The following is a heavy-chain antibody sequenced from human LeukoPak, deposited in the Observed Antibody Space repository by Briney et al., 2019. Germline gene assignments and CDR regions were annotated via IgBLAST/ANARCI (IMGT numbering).Heavy chain of an antibody. Sequence: TGGSLRLSCAASGFTVSSNYMSWVRQAPGKGLEWVSVVYSGGDSYYADSVKGRFTISRDNSKNTLYLQMNSLRAEDTAVYYCARLGMIQAYSTEDYWGQGTLVTVSS. J-gene: IGHJ4*02. V-gene: IGHV3-53*01. D-gene: IGHD6-13*01. CDR1: GFTVSSNY. CDR3: ARLGMIQAYSTEDY. CDR2: VYSGGDS.